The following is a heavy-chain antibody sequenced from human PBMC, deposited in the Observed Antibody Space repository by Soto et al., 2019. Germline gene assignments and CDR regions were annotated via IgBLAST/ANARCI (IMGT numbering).Heavy chain of an antibody. CDR3: ARDRHYHTLTGYYSDY. V-gene: IGHV3-66*01. CDR2: IYSGGST. D-gene: IGHD3-9*01. J-gene: IGHJ4*02. CDR1: GFTVSSNY. Sequence: PAGSMRLSCAASGFTVSSNYMSWARKAPRKGLEWVSVIYSGGSTYYADSVKGRFTISRDNSKNTLYLQMNSLRAEDTAVYYCARDRHYHTLTGYYSDYPGQGTLVTLPS.